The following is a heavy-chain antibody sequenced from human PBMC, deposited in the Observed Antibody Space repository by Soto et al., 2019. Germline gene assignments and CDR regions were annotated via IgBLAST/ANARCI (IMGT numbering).Heavy chain of an antibody. D-gene: IGHD6-25*01. CDR3: ARDRLASIYYYYYGMDV. V-gene: IGHV3-33*01. CDR1: GLTFSSYG. Sequence: GGSLRLSCAASGLTFSSYGMHWVRQAPGKGLEWVAVIWYDGSNKYYADSVKGRFTFSRDNSKNTLYLQMNSLRAEDTAVYYCARDRLASIYYYYYGMDVWGQGTTVTVSS. J-gene: IGHJ6*02. CDR2: IWYDGSNK.